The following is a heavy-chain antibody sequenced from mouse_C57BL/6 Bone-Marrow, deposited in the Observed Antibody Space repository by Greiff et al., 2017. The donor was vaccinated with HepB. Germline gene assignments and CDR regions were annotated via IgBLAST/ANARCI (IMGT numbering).Heavy chain of an antibody. CDR2: IRLKSDNYAT. J-gene: IGHJ2*01. Sequence: EVKLVESGGGLVQPGGSMKLSCVASGFTFSNYWMNWVRQSPEKGLEWVAQIRLKSDNYATHYAESVKGRFTISRDDSKSSVYLQMNNLRAEDTGIYYCTEDYFYYFDYWGQGTTLTVSS. D-gene: IGHD1-1*02. CDR3: TEDYFYYFDY. CDR1: GFTFSNYW. V-gene: IGHV6-3*01.